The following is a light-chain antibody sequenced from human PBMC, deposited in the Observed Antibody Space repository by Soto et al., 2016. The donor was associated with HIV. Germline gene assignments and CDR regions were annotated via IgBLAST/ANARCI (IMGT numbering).Light chain of an antibody. CDR1: QSISNW. V-gene: IGKV1-5*03. CDR2: KAS. Sequence: DIQMTQSPSTLSASVGDRVTITCRASQSISNWLAWYQQRPGKAPKVLIFKASSLDNGVPSRFSGSGSGTEFTLTISSLQPDDFATYYYQQYNNYPYTFGQGTKLEIK. J-gene: IGKJ2*01. CDR3: QQYNNYPYT.